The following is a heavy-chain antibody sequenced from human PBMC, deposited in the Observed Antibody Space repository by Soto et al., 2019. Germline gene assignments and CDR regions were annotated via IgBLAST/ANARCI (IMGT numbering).Heavy chain of an antibody. CDR3: ARGRSRITIFGVVIIYWFDP. J-gene: IGHJ5*02. CDR2: MNPNSGNT. D-gene: IGHD3-3*01. V-gene: IGHV1-8*01. CDR1: GYTFTSYD. Sequence: QVQLVQSGAEVKKPGASVKVSCKASGYTFTSYDINWVRQATGQVLEWMGWMNPNSGNTGYAQKSQGRVTMTRNTAISTAYMELSSLRSEDTAVYYCARGRSRITIFGVVIIYWFDPWGQGTLVTVSS.